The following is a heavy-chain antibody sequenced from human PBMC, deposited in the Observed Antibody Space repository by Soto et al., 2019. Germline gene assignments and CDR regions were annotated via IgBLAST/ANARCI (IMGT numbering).Heavy chain of an antibody. CDR3: AREAARRNDY. CDR2: INHSGST. Sequence: PSETLSLTCAVYGGSFSGYYWSWIRQPPGKGLEWIGEINHSGSTNYNPSLKSRVTISVDTSKNQFSLKLSSVTAADTAVYYCAREAARRNDYWGQGTLVTVSS. D-gene: IGHD6-6*01. V-gene: IGHV4-34*01. CDR1: GGSFSGYY. J-gene: IGHJ4*02.